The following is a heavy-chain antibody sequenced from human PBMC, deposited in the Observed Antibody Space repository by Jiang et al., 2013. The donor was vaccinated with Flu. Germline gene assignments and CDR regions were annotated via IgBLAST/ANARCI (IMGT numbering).Heavy chain of an antibody. Sequence: PGLVKPSGTLSLTCAVSGGSISSSHYWSWIRQPPGKGLEWIGYIHNSGTTNYNPSLKSRVTISIDTSTNQFSLKLISVTAPDTAVYYCARSYCGGDCYSMFGYSYYGMDVWGQGTTVTVSS. CDR1: GGSISSSHY. CDR2: IHNSGTT. J-gene: IGHJ6*02. V-gene: IGHV4-59*08. D-gene: IGHD2-21*02. CDR3: ARSYCGGDCYSMFGYSYYGMDV.